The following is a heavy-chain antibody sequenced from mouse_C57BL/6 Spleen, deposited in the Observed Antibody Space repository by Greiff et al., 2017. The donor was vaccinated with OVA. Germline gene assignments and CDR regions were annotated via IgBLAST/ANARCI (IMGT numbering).Heavy chain of an antibody. CDR2: INPYNGGT. CDR3: ARSYSNYVPYIDY. J-gene: IGHJ2*01. CDR1: GYTFTDYY. Sequence: VQLQQSGPVLVKPGASVKMSCKASGYTFTDYYMNWVKQSHGKSLEWIGVINPYNGGTSSNQKFKGKATLTIDKSSSTAYMELNSLTSEDSAVYYCARSYSNYVPYIDYWGQGTTLTVSS. D-gene: IGHD2-5*01. V-gene: IGHV1-19*01.